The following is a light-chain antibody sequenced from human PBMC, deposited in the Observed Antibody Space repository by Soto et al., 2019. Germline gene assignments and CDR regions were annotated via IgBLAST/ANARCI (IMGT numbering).Light chain of an antibody. CDR3: AAWDGSLNHIL. Sequence: QPVLTQPPSASGTPGPGVAISCSGSSSNMGSNTVNWYQHLPGTAPKLLIYNDNQRPSGVPDRFYGSKSGTSASLDITGLQSEDEADYYCAAWDGSLNHILFGGGTKLTVL. CDR2: NDN. J-gene: IGLJ2*01. CDR1: SSNMGSNT. V-gene: IGLV1-44*01.